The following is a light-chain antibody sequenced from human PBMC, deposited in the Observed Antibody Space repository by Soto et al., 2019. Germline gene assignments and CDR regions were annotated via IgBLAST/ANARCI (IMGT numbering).Light chain of an antibody. J-gene: IGKJ3*01. Sequence: EIALTQSPGTLSLSPGERATLSCRASQSVSSSYLAWYQQKPGQAPRLLIYGASSRATGIPDRFSGSGSGTDFTLTISRLEPEDFAVYYCQQRSNWATFGPGTKVDIK. V-gene: IGKV3D-20*02. CDR2: GAS. CDR3: QQRSNWAT. CDR1: QSVSSSY.